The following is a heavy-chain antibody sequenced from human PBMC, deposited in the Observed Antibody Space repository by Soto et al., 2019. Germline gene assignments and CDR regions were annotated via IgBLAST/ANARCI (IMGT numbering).Heavy chain of an antibody. CDR2: ISPYNGNT. CDR1: GYTFTSRG. V-gene: IGHV1-18*01. CDR3: GREAGDYDWYFDL. D-gene: IGHD4-17*01. Sequence: QVQLLQSGAEVKEPGASVKVSCKTSGYTFTSRGIYWVRRAPGQGLEWIGWISPYNGNTNYEQRLQGRVTLTTDTSTNTAYMELRSLRPDDTAVYYCGREAGDYDWYFDLWGRGTPVTVSS. J-gene: IGHJ2*01.